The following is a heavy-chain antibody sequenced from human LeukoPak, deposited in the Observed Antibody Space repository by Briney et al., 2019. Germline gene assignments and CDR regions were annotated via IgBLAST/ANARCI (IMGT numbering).Heavy chain of an antibody. D-gene: IGHD6-19*01. Sequence: ASVKVSCKASRYTFTGYYIHWVRQAPGQGLEYMGWINPNSGGTNYAQKFQGRVTMTRDTSISTAYMELSRLRFDDTAVYYCARDLYQWLPSTRPRDYYYYMDVWGEGTTVTVSS. CDR1: RYTFTGYY. CDR2: INPNSGGT. V-gene: IGHV1-2*02. J-gene: IGHJ6*03. CDR3: ARDLYQWLPSTRPRDYYYYMDV.